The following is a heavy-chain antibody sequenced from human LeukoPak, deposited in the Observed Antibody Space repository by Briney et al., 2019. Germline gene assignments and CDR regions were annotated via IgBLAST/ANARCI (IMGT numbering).Heavy chain of an antibody. CDR2: MNGEGTTI. V-gene: IGHV3-74*01. CDR3: ATARSFRFEY. D-gene: IGHD1-26*01. Sequence: GGSLRLSCAASGFTISSYWMHWVRQAPGKGLMWVSRMNGEGTTIDYADSVKGRFTVSRDYAKNTLFLQMNNLRTEDTALYFCATARSFRFEYWGQGSLVIVST. J-gene: IGHJ4*02. CDR1: GFTISSYW.